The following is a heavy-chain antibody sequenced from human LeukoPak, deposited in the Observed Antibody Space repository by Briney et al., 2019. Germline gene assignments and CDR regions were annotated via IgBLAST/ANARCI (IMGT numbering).Heavy chain of an antibody. D-gene: IGHD3-16*01. CDR3: ARDYVWGTDNPDY. V-gene: IGHV3-7*01. CDR2: INQDGREK. CDR1: GFTFSSYW. J-gene: IGHJ4*02. Sequence: PGGSLRLSCVASGFTFSSYWMSWFRQSPGKGLEWLGNINQDGREKYYVDSVKGRFTISRDNAKNSLFLQMSSLRAEDTALYYCARDYVWGTDNPDYWGQGTLVTVSS.